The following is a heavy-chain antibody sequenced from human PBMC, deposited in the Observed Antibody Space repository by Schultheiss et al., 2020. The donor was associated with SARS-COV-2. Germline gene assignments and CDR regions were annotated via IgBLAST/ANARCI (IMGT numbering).Heavy chain of an antibody. V-gene: IGHV2-5*08. CDR2: IDWDDDK. CDR3: AHSRGIAAAGTYYWYFDL. Sequence: QTLSLTCAVYGGSFSGYYWSWIRQPPGKALEWLARIDWDDDKRYSPSLKSRLTITKDTSKNQVVLTMTNMDPVDTATYYCAHSRGIAAAGTYYWYFDLWGRGTLVTVSS. J-gene: IGHJ2*01. CDR1: GGSFSGYYW. D-gene: IGHD6-13*01.